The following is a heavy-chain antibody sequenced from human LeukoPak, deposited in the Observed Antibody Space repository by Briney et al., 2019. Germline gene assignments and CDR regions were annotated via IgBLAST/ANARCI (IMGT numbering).Heavy chain of an antibody. Sequence: SVKVSCKASGGTFSSYAISWVRQAPGQGLEWMGRIIPILGIANYAQKFQGRVTITADKSTSTAYMELSSLRSEDTAVYYCARDKGRDGYGMDVWGQGTTVTVSS. CDR1: GGTFSSYA. D-gene: IGHD5-24*01. J-gene: IGHJ6*02. CDR3: ARDKGRDGYGMDV. V-gene: IGHV1-69*04. CDR2: IIPILGIA.